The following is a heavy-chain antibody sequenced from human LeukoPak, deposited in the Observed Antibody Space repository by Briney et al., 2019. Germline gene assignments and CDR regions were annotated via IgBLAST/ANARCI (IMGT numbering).Heavy chain of an antibody. V-gene: IGHV5-51*01. J-gene: IGHJ4*02. CDR3: ARPLQGIVGATGFDY. Sequence: GESLKISCQGSEYGFATYWIAWLRQMPGKGLEWMGIIYPSDSDTRYSPSFQGQVTISADKSIKTAYLQWSSLKASDTAMYYCARPLQGIVGATGFDYWGQGTLVTVSS. D-gene: IGHD1-26*01. CDR1: EYGFATYW. CDR2: IYPSDSDT.